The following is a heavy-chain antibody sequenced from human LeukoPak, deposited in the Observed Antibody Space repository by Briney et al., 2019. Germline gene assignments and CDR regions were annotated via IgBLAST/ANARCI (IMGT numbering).Heavy chain of an antibody. Sequence: GGSLRLSCAAPGFTFSSYGMHWVRQAPGKGLAWVAVIWYDGSNKYYADSVKGRFTISRDNSKNTLYLQMNSLRAEDTAVYYCARDSGELSYVDYWGQGTLVTVSS. V-gene: IGHV3-33*01. D-gene: IGHD7-27*01. J-gene: IGHJ4*02. CDR3: ARDSGELSYVDY. CDR1: GFTFSSYG. CDR2: IWYDGSNK.